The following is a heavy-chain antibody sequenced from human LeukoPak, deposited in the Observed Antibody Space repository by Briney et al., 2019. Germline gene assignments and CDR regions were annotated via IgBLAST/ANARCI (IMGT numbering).Heavy chain of an antibody. D-gene: IGHD3-22*01. CDR1: GYSFTSYW. J-gene: IGHJ4*02. CDR2: IYPGDSDT. CDR3: ARQADYYDSSGYSPGDY. Sequence: GESLTISCTGSGYSFTSYWIGWVRQMPGKGLEWMGIIYPGDSDTRYSPSFQGQVTISADKSISTAYLQWSSLKASDTAMYYCARQADYYDSSGYSPGDYWGQGTLVTVSS. V-gene: IGHV5-51*01.